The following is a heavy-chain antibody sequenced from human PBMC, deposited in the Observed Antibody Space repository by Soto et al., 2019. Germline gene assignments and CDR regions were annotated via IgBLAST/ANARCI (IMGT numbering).Heavy chain of an antibody. V-gene: IGHV3-74*01. J-gene: IGHJ4*02. CDR3: TRATAGSFDS. CDR1: GFTFSDYW. Sequence: EVQLVESGGGLVQPGGSLRLSCVASGFTFSDYWIHWVRQAPGKGLEWVSRINPDARSTSNADSVKGRFTISRDNAQNTVVLQMSSLRAEDTAVYYCTRATAGSFDSWGQGTLVTVSS. CDR2: INPDARST. D-gene: IGHD6-13*01.